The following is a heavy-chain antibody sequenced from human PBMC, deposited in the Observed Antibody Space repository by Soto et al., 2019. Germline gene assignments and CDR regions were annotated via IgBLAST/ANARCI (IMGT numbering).Heavy chain of an antibody. D-gene: IGHD1-26*01. Sequence: GGSLRLSCAASGFAVSSNFMSWVRQAPGKGLEWVSAIYSGGNTYYADSVKVRFTISRDDSKNSLYLQMNSLKTEDTAVYYCARSSGSYRHFDYWGQGTLVTVSS. V-gene: IGHV3-66*01. CDR1: GFAVSSNF. CDR2: IYSGGNT. J-gene: IGHJ4*02. CDR3: ARSSGSYRHFDY.